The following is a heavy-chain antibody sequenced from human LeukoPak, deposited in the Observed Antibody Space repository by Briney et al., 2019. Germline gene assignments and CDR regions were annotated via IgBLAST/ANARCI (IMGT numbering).Heavy chain of an antibody. V-gene: IGHV4-61*02. J-gene: IGHJ4*02. CDR1: GGSISSDTYY. D-gene: IGHD6-19*01. Sequence: SETLSLTCTVSGGSISSDTYYWSWIRQPAGKGLEWIGRIFTSGRIDYNPSLRSRVAMPVDTSKNQFSLKMSSVTAADTAVYFCARVQFGAAGSFDCWGQGTLVTVSS. CDR3: ARVQFGAAGSFDC. CDR2: IFTSGRI.